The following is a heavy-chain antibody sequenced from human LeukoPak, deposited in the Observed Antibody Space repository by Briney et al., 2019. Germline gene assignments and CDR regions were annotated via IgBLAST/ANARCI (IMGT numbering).Heavy chain of an antibody. J-gene: IGHJ4*02. Sequence: ASVKASCKVSGYTLTKLSMHWVRQAPGKGLEWMVGFDPEDGETIYAQRFQGRVTLTEDTSTDTAYMELTSLRSDDTAVYYCAAGKEYYGSGSPGFFDYWGQGTLVTVSS. CDR2: FDPEDGET. D-gene: IGHD3-10*01. CDR3: AAGKEYYGSGSPGFFDY. V-gene: IGHV1-24*01. CDR1: GYTLTKLS.